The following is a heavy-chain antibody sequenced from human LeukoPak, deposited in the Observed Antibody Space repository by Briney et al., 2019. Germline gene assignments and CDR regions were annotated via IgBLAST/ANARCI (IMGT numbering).Heavy chain of an antibody. V-gene: IGHV4-4*02. Sequence: SETLSLTCAVSGGSISSTYWLSWVRQPPGKGLEWIGEIYHSGSTNYNPSLKSRVTLSLDKSGNQFSLKLSSVTAADTAVYFCGFWSGYAFDYWGQGTLVTVSS. CDR1: GGSISSTYW. CDR2: IYHSGST. J-gene: IGHJ4*02. CDR3: GFWSGYAFDY. D-gene: IGHD3-3*01.